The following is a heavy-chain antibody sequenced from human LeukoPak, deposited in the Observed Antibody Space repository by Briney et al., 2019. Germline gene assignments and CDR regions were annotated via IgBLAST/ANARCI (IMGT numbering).Heavy chain of an antibody. CDR2: MSPNSGNT. CDR1: GYTFTSYD. J-gene: IGHJ5*02. V-gene: IGHV1-8*01. CDR3: ARGVWGDGLYWFDP. D-gene: IGHD3-16*01. Sequence: ASVKVSCKASGYTFTSYDINWVRQATGQGREWMGWMSPNSGNTGYAQKFQGRVTMTRNTSISTAYMELSSLRSEDTAVYYCARGVWGDGLYWFDPWGQGTLVTVSS.